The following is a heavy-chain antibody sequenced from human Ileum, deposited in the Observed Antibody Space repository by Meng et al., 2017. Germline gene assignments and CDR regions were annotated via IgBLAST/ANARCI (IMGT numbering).Heavy chain of an antibody. D-gene: IGHD6-19*01. V-gene: IGHV3-30*07. Sequence: GGSLRLSCRLTLSNYHVHWVRQAPGRGLEWLAVISHDERTKIYGAPVKGRFTISRDNSKNTVDLQMNSLGAKDTAIYYCATEKGSSGRAGWFDPWGQGTQVTVSS. CDR2: ISHDERTK. J-gene: IGHJ5*02. CDR1: LTLSNYH. CDR3: ATEKGSSGRAGWFDP.